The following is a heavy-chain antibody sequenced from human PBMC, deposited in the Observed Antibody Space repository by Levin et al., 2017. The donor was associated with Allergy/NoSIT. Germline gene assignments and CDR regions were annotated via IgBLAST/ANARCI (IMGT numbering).Heavy chain of an antibody. CDR3: ARERLGELSFGDAFDI. CDR1: GYTFTSYG. V-gene: IGHV1-18*01. CDR2: ISAYNGNT. D-gene: IGHD3-16*02. J-gene: IGHJ3*02. Sequence: GESLKISCKASGYTFTSYGISWVRQAPGQGLEWMGWISAYNGNTNYAQKLQGRVTMTTDTSTSTAYMELRSLRSDDTAVYYCARERLGELSFGDAFDIWGQGTMVTVSS.